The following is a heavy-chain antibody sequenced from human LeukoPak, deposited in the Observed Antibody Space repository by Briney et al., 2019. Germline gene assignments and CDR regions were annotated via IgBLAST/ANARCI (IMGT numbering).Heavy chain of an antibody. V-gene: IGHV4-30-4*01. CDR1: GGSINTGDYY. CDR3: ARVDYDVLTGPNYYYGMDV. D-gene: IGHD3-9*01. CDR2: IYYSGAT. J-gene: IGHJ6*02. Sequence: SETLSLTCTVSGGSINTGDYYWSWIRQPPGKGLEWIGFIYYSGATNYTPSLKSRVTMSLDTSKNQFSLKLRSVTAADTAVYYCARVDYDVLTGPNYYYGMDVWGQGTTVTVS.